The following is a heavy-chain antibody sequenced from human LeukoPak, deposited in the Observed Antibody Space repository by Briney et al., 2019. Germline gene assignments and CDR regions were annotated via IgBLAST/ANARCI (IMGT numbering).Heavy chain of an antibody. CDR2: INHSGST. D-gene: IGHD3-10*01. Sequence: SETLSLTCAVYGGSFSGYYWSWIRPPPGKGLEWIGEINHSGSTNYNPSLKSRVTISVDTSKNQFSLKLSSVTAADTAVYYCARGGVTMVRRTGVFDPWGQGTLVTVSS. V-gene: IGHV4-34*01. J-gene: IGHJ5*02. CDR1: GGSFSGYY. CDR3: ARGGVTMVRRTGVFDP.